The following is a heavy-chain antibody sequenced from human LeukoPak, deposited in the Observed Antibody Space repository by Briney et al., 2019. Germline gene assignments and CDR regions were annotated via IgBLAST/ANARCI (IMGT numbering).Heavy chain of an antibody. CDR2: MNPNSGNT. Sequence: GASVKVSCKAAGYTFTSYDINWVRQATGQGVEWMGGMNPNSGNTGYAQKFQGRVTITRNTSISTAYMELSSLRSEDTAVYYCARGRACTNGVCRYFDYWGQGTLVTVSS. CDR1: GYTFTSYD. J-gene: IGHJ4*02. CDR3: ARGRACTNGVCRYFDY. V-gene: IGHV1-8*03. D-gene: IGHD2-8*01.